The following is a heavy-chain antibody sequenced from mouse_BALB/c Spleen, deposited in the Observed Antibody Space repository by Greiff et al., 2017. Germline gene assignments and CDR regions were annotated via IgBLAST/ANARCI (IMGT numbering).Heavy chain of an antibody. J-gene: IGHJ4*01. V-gene: IGHV2-6-7*01. CDR1: GFSLTGYG. CDR3: ARDNYYGSSLGYYYAMDY. D-gene: IGHD1-1*01. Sequence: VQLVESGPGLVAPSQSLSITCTVSGFSLTGYGVNWVRQPPGKGLEWLGMIWGDGSTDYNSALKSRLSISKDNSKSQVFLKMNSLQTDDTARYYCARDNYYGSSLGYYYAMDYWGQGTSVTVSS. CDR2: IWGDGST.